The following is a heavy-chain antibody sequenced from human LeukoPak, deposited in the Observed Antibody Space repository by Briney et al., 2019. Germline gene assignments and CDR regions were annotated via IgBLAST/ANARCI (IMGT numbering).Heavy chain of an antibody. Sequence: PSETLSLTCTVSGGSISSSSYYWSWIRQPPGKGLEWIGYINFSGSTKYKPSLKSRVTISVDTSKNQFSLKLSSVTAADTAVYYCARTPDPYNWLDPWGQGTLVSVSS. CDR1: GGSISSSSYY. J-gene: IGHJ5*02. V-gene: IGHV4-61*01. CDR2: INFSGST. CDR3: ARTPDPYNWLDP.